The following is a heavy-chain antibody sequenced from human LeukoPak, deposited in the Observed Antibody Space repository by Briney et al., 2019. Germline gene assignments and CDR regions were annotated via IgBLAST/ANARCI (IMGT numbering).Heavy chain of an antibody. V-gene: IGHV1-69*13. CDR2: IIPIFGTA. Sequence: GASVKVSCKASGGTFSSYAISWVRQAPGQGLEWMGGIIPIFGTANYAQKFQGRVTITADESTSTAYMELSSLRSEDTAVYYCARDAAAAAIPGRSFDYWGQGTLVTVSS. D-gene: IGHD2-2*02. CDR3: ARDAAAAAIPGRSFDY. CDR1: GGTFSSYA. J-gene: IGHJ4*02.